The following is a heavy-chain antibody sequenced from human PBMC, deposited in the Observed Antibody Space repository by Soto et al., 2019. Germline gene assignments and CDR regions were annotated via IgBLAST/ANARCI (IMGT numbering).Heavy chain of an antibody. CDR3: ARPSGYSYGPNYYYYGMDV. CDR2: IYPGDSDT. J-gene: IGHJ6*02. V-gene: IGHV5-51*01. CDR1: GYSFTSYW. Sequence: GESLKISCKGSGYSFTSYWIGWVRQMPGKGLEWMGIIYPGDSDTRYNPSFQGQVTISADKSISTAYLQWSSLKASDTAMYYCARPSGYSYGPNYYYYGMDVWGQGTTVTVSS. D-gene: IGHD5-18*01.